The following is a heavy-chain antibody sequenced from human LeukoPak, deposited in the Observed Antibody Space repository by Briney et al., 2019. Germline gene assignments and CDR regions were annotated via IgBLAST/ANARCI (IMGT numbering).Heavy chain of an antibody. D-gene: IGHD6-19*01. J-gene: IGHJ4*02. CDR2: IYYSGST. CDR1: GGSISSSSYF. Sequence: PSETLSLTCTVSGGSISSSSYFWGWIRQPPGKGLEWIGSIYYSGSTYYNPSLKSRVTISVDTSKNQFPLKLSSVTAADTAVYYCARRVVIWWQWLVQYYFDYWGQGTLVTVSS. CDR3: ARRVVIWWQWLVQYYFDY. V-gene: IGHV4-39*06.